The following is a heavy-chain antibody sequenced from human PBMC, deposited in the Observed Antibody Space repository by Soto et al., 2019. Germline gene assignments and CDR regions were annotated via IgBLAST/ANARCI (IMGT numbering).Heavy chain of an antibody. J-gene: IGHJ3*02. CDR1: GYTFTSYA. V-gene: IGHV1-3*01. D-gene: IGHD3-9*01. CDR3: ARVRDVLRYFDWPDAFDI. CDR2: INAGNGNT. Sequence: ASVKVSCKASGYTFTSYAMHWVRQAPGQRLEWMGWINAGNGNTKYSQKFQGRVTITRDTSASTAYMKLSSLRSEDTAVYYCARVRDVLRYFDWPDAFDIWGQGTMVTVSS.